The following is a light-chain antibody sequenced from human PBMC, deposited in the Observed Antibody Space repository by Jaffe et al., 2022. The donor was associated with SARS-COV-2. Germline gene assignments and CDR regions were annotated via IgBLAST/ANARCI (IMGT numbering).Light chain of an antibody. J-gene: IGLJ1*01. CDR2: GHN. V-gene: IGLV1-44*01. Sequence: QSVLTQPPSASGTPGQRVTISCSGSSSNIGSNTVNWYQQLPGTTPKLLIYGHNQRPSGVPDRFSGSQSGTSASLAISGLQSEDEADYSCAAWDDSRNGYVFGTGTKVTVL. CDR3: AAWDDSRNGYV. CDR1: SSNIGSNT.